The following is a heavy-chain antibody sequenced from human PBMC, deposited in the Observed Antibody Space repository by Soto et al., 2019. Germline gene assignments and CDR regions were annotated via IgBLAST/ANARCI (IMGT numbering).Heavy chain of an antibody. V-gene: IGHV3-33*01. Sequence: GGSLRLSCAASGFTFSSYGMHWVRQAPGKGLEWVAVIWYDGSNKYYADSVKGRFTISRDNSKNTLYLQMNSLRAEDTAVYYCAREYGDYVKAYFNLWGRGTLVTVSS. CDR3: AREYGDYVKAYFNL. CDR1: GFTFSSYG. J-gene: IGHJ2*01. CDR2: IWYDGSNK. D-gene: IGHD4-17*01.